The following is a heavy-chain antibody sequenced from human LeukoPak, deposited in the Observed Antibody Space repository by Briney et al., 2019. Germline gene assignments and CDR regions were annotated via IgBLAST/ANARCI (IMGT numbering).Heavy chain of an antibody. CDR3: ARNWGRRGYSYGFYDY. D-gene: IGHD5-18*01. V-gene: IGHV3-53*04. CDR2: IYSGGST. Sequence: GGSLRLSCAASGFTVSSNYMSWVRQAPGKGLGWVSVIYSGGSTYYADSVKGRFTISRHNSKNTLYLQMNSLRAEDTAVYYCARNWGRRGYSYGFYDYWGQGTLVTVSS. CDR1: GFTVSSNY. J-gene: IGHJ4*02.